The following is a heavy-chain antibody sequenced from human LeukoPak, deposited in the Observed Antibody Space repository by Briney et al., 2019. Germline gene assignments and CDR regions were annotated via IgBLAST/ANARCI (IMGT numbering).Heavy chain of an antibody. J-gene: IGHJ4*02. Sequence: ASVKVSCKASGYTFTSYGISWVRQAPGQGLEWMGWISAYNGNTNYAQKPQGRVTMTTDTSTSTAYMELRSLRSDDTAVYYCARDQSSGWYKPSIFDYWGQGTLVTVSS. CDR1: GYTFTSYG. CDR3: ARDQSSGWYKPSIFDY. V-gene: IGHV1-18*01. CDR2: ISAYNGNT. D-gene: IGHD6-19*01.